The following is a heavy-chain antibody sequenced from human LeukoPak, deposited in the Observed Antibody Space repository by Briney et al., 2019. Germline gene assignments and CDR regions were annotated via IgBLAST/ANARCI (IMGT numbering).Heavy chain of an antibody. J-gene: IGHJ1*01. V-gene: IGHV1-3*01. Sequence: GASVKVSCKASGYTFASYAMHWVRQAPGQRLEWMGWINAANGNTKYSQKFQGRVTITRDTSASTAYMELSSLRSEDTAVYYCASPHAEYYYDSSGYEYFQHWGQGTLVTVSS. CDR2: INAANGNT. CDR1: GYTFASYA. CDR3: ASPHAEYYYDSSGYEYFQH. D-gene: IGHD3-22*01.